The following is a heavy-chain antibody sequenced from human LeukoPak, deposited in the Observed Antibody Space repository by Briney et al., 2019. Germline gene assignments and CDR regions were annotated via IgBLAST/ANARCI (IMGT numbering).Heavy chain of an antibody. D-gene: IGHD3-3*01. V-gene: IGHV3-66*02. J-gene: IGHJ5*02. CDR2: IYSGGST. CDR3: ARTRGDFWSGYYPVNWFDP. Sequence: GGSLRLSCAASGFTVSSNYMSWVRQAPGKGLEWVPVIYSGGSTYYADSVKGRFTNSRDNSKNTLYLQMNSLRAEDTAVYYCARTRGDFWSGYYPVNWFDPWGQGTLVTVSS. CDR1: GFTVSSNY.